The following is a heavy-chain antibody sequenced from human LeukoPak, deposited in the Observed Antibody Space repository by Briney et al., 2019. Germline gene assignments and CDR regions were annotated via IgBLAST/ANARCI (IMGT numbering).Heavy chain of an antibody. D-gene: IGHD2-8*01. V-gene: IGHV3-23*01. CDR1: GFTFSSSA. CDR3: ARDLSGYCTNGVCSPEN. J-gene: IGHJ4*02. Sequence: PGGSLRLSCAASGFTFSSSAMSWVRQVPGKGLEWVSGISASGGSTYYADSVRGRFTISRDNSKNTLYLQMNSLRAEDTAVYYCARDLSGYCTNGVCSPENLGQGTLVTVSS. CDR2: ISASGGST.